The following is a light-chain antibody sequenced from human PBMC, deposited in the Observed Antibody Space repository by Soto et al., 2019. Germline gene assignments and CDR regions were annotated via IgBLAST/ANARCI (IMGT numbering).Light chain of an antibody. CDR3: QQYGSSGT. CDR2: DAS. Sequence: DIVLTQSPGTLSLSPGERATLSCRASQSVSSYLAWYQQKPGQAPRLLIYDASNRATGIPDRFSGSGSGTDFTLTISRLEPEDFAVYYCQQYGSSGTFGQGPKGDSK. CDR1: QSVSSY. J-gene: IGKJ1*01. V-gene: IGKV3-20*01.